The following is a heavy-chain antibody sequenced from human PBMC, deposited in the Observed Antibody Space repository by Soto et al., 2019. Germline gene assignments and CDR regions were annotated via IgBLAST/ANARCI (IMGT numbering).Heavy chain of an antibody. CDR1: GFTFSSYS. CDR3: ARDGPTVTAPAEYFQH. V-gene: IGHV3-21*01. D-gene: IGHD4-4*01. J-gene: IGHJ1*01. Sequence: GGSLRLSCAASGFTFSSYSMNWVRQAPGKGLEWVSSISSSSRYIYYADSVKGRFTISRDNAKNSLYLQMNSLRAEDTAVYYCARDGPTVTAPAEYFQHWGQGTLVTVSS. CDR2: ISSSSRYI.